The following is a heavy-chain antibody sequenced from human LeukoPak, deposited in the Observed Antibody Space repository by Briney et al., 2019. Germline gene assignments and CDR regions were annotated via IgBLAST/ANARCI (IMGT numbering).Heavy chain of an antibody. CDR2: ISSSSSYI. CDR1: GFTFSSYS. CDR3: ARDHRIAARHDAFDI. J-gene: IGHJ3*02. D-gene: IGHD6-6*01. V-gene: IGHV3-21*01. Sequence: PGGSLRLSCAASGFTFSSYSMNWVRQAPGKGLEWVSSISSSSSYIYYADSVKGRFTISRDNAKNSLYLQMNSLRAEDTAVYYCARDHRIAARHDAFDIWGQETMVTVSS.